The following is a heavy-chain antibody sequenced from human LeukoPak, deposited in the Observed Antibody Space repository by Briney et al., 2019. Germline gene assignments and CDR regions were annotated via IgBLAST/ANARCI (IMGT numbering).Heavy chain of an antibody. Sequence: PSETLSLTCAVSGYSISSGYHWGWTRQTPGKGLEWIGSLYAAGNTYYSPSLKSRVTISLDKSKNLFSLDLRSVTAADTAVYYCAREIVRGVPGWWGQGTWSPSPQ. J-gene: IGHJ4*02. D-gene: IGHD3-10*01. CDR2: LYAAGNT. CDR3: AREIVRGVPGW. V-gene: IGHV4-38-2*02. CDR1: GYSISSGYH.